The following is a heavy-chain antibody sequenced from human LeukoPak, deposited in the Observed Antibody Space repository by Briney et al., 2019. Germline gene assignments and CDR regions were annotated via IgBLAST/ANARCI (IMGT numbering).Heavy chain of an antibody. CDR2: IYYSGST. V-gene: IGHV4-39*07. CDR1: GGSISSSSYY. D-gene: IGHD3-22*01. Sequence: PSETLSLTCTVSGGSISSSSYYWGWIRQPPGKGPEWIGSIYYSGSTYYNPSLKSRVTISVDTPKNQFSLKLSSVTAADTAVYYCAREGYYDSSGRNQVVDYWGQGTLVTVSS. CDR3: AREGYYDSSGRNQVVDY. J-gene: IGHJ4*02.